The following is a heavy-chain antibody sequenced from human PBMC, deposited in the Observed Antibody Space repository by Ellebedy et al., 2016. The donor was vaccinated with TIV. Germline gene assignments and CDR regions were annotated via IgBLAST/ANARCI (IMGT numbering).Heavy chain of an antibody. CDR1: GFTVSSNY. D-gene: IGHD6-19*01. J-gene: IGHJ2*01. V-gene: IGHV3-53*01. CDR3: AREKLRGGSSGSNWYFDL. Sequence: GESLKISXAASGFTVSSNYMSWVRQAPGKGLEWVSVIYSYGNTYFADSVKGRFTISRDDSKNTLYLQMNSLRAEDTAVYYCAREKLRGGSSGSNWYFDLWGRGTLVTVSS. CDR2: IYSYGNT.